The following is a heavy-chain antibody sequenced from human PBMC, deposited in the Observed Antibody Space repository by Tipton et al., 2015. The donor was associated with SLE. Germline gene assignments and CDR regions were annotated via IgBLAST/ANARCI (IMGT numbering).Heavy chain of an antibody. CDR3: ARDDDTRVSGTRPAFDD. D-gene: IGHD1-1*01. CDR1: GDTFRSNA. Sequence: QVQLVQSGPEVKKPGSSVKVSCKAPGDTFRSNAFSWVRQAPGQGLEWMGWVSPYNGNTNYAPRFRGGVTITTDSFTSSAYMELRSLRSDGTAVYYCARDDDTRVSGTRPAFDDWGQGTLGTVSS. V-gene: IGHV1-18*01. J-gene: IGHJ4*02. CDR2: VSPYNGNT.